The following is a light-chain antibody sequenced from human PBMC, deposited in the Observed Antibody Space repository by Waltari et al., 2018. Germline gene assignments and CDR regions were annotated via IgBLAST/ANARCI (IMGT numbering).Light chain of an antibody. CDR1: QSVNNY. CDR3: QQATWT. V-gene: IGKV3-11*01. Sequence: EIVLTQSPATLSLSPGGSATPSCRASQSVNNYLAWYQQKPGQAPRLLIYDASNRATGIPARFGGSGSGTDFTLTISSLEPEDFAVYYCQQATWTFGQGTKVEIK. J-gene: IGKJ1*01. CDR2: DAS.